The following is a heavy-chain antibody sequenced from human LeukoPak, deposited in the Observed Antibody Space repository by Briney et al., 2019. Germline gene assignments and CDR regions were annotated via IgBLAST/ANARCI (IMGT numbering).Heavy chain of an antibody. Sequence: GGSLRLSCAASGFTFSSHAMTWVRQAPGRGLEWVSAIRGDGATIFYADSVKGRITVSRDNSKNTLYLQMNSLRAEDTAVYYCARDQFGDYSRGADYWGQGTLVTVSS. CDR2: IRGDGATI. CDR3: ARDQFGDYSRGADY. CDR1: GFTFSSHA. D-gene: IGHD3-22*01. V-gene: IGHV3-23*01. J-gene: IGHJ4*02.